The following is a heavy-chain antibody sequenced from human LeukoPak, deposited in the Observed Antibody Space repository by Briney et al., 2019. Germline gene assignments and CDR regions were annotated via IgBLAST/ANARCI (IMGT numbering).Heavy chain of an antibody. V-gene: IGHV1-69*13. J-gene: IGHJ4*02. CDR1: GDTFTSYA. Sequence: SVKVSCKASGDTFTSYAISWVRQAPGQGLEWMGGIIPIFGRASYAQKFQGRVTITADESTSTTYMELSSLRFEDTAVYYCARTWWYSAFDYWGQGTLVTVSS. CDR2: IIPIFGRA. CDR3: ARTWWYSAFDY. D-gene: IGHD2-15*01.